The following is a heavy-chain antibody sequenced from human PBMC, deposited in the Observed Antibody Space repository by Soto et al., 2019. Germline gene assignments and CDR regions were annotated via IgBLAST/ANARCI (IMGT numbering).Heavy chain of an antibody. CDR2: INSDGSKT. V-gene: IGHV3-74*01. D-gene: IGHD3-10*01. Sequence: PGGSLRLSCAASGFTFSSYWMHWVRQAPGKGLVWVSGINSDGSKTDYADSVKGRFTISRDNAKNTLYLQLNSLRAEDTAVYYCATGSRWPYWGRGTLVTVSS. CDR3: ATGSRWPY. CDR1: GFTFSSYW. J-gene: IGHJ4*02.